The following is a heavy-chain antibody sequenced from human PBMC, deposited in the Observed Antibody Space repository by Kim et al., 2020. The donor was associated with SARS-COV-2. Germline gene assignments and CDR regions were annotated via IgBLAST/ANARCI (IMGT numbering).Heavy chain of an antibody. CDR2: ISWNSGSI. J-gene: IGHJ6*02. Sequence: GGSLRLSCAASGFTFDDYAMHWVRQAPGKGLEWVSGISWNSGSIGYADSVKGRFTISRDNAKNSLYLQMNSLRAEDTALYYCAKVGPTVTTYYGGMDVWGQGTTVTVSS. V-gene: IGHV3-9*01. CDR1: GFTFDDYA. CDR3: AKVGPTVTTYYGGMDV. D-gene: IGHD4-4*01.